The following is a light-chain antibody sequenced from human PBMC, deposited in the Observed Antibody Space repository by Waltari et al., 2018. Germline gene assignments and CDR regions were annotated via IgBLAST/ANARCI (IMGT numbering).Light chain of an antibody. CDR3: QQYGSSLLT. CDR2: GAS. V-gene: IGKV3-20*01. J-gene: IGKJ4*01. CDR1: QSVNKNY. Sequence: EVVLTQSPGTLSLSPGERATLSCRTSQSVNKNYLAWYQQKPGQAPRLLIYGASSRATGIPDRLSGSGSGTDFTLAISRLEPEDFAVYYCQQYGSSLLTFGGGTKVEIK.